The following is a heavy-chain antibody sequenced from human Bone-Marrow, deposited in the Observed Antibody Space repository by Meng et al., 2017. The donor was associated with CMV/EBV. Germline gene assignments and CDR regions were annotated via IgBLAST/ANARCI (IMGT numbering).Heavy chain of an antibody. CDR3: ARGGLYSSSWYRGHYYYYGMDV. CDR1: GGSFSGYY. CDR2: INHSGST. J-gene: IGHJ6*02. Sequence: SETLSLTCAVYGGSFSGYYWSWIRQPPGKVLEWIGEINHSGSTNYNPSLKSRVTISVDTSKNQFSLKLSSVTAADTAVYYCARGGLYSSSWYRGHYYYYGMDVWSPGNTVTVSS. V-gene: IGHV4-34*01. D-gene: IGHD6-13*01.